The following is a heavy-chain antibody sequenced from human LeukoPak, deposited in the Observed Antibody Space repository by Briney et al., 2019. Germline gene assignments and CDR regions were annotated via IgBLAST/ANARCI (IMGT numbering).Heavy chain of an antibody. Sequence: SETLSLTCTVSGGSISSYYWSWIRQPAGKGLEWIGRIYTSGSTNYNPSLKSRVTMSVDTSKNQFSLKLSSVTAADTAVYYCARVGTDKGYYYYYMDAWGKGTTVTVSS. CDR2: IYTSGST. CDR3: ARVGTDKGYYYYYMDA. CDR1: GGSISSYY. V-gene: IGHV4-4*07. D-gene: IGHD1-1*01. J-gene: IGHJ6*03.